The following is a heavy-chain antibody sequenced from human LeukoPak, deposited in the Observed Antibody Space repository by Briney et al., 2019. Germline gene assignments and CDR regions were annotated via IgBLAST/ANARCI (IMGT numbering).Heavy chain of an antibody. CDR3: ARQEYSGSYTPGFDY. D-gene: IGHD1-26*01. CDR2: IYPGDSDT. Sequence: GESLKISWKGSGYSFTNYWIGWVRQMPGKGLEWMGIIYPGDSDTRYSPSFQGQVTISADKSISTAYLQWSSLKASDTAMYYCARQEYSGSYTPGFDYWGQGTLVTVSS. CDR1: GYSFTNYW. J-gene: IGHJ4*02. V-gene: IGHV5-51*01.